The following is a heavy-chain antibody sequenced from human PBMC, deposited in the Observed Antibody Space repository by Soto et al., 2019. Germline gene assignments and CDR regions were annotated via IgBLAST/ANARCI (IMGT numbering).Heavy chain of an antibody. J-gene: IGHJ6*02. CDR3: AREGGGYYSSTRYGLDV. CDR2: IYYSGST. CDR1: GGSISSVGHY. D-gene: IGHD1-26*01. V-gene: IGHV4-31*03. Sequence: SETLSLTCSVSGGSISSVGHYWTWIRQQPGKGLEWIGYIYYSGSTDYNPSLKSRVTISVDRSKNQFSLNLSSVTAADTAIYYCAREGGGYYSSTRYGLDVWGQGTTVTVSS.